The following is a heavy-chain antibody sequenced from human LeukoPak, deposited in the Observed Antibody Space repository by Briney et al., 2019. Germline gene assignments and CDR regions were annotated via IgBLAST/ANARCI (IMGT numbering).Heavy chain of an antibody. V-gene: IGHV4-59*08. CDR3: ARTIAVAGTFAMDV. CDR2: IYYSGST. J-gene: IGHJ6*02. Sequence: SETLSLTCTVSGGSISSYYWSWIRQPPGKGLEWIGYIYYSGSTNYNPSLKSRVTISVDTSKNQFSLRLSSVTAADTAVYFCARTIAVAGTFAMDVWGQGTTVTVSS. D-gene: IGHD6-13*01. CDR1: GGSISSYY.